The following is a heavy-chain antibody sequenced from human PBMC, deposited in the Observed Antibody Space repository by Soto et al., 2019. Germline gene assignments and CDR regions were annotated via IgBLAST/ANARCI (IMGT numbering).Heavy chain of an antibody. D-gene: IGHD3-10*01. Sequence: EVQLVESGGGLVQPGGSLRLSCAASGFTFSGYWMHWVRQAPGKGLVWVSRIKSDGSSTSYADSVKGRFTISRDNAKEKLYLQMNRLRAEDTAVYYCARSMARGVMVFDYWGQGTLVTVSS. CDR3: ARSMARGVMVFDY. V-gene: IGHV3-74*01. CDR2: IKSDGSST. J-gene: IGHJ4*02. CDR1: GFTFSGYW.